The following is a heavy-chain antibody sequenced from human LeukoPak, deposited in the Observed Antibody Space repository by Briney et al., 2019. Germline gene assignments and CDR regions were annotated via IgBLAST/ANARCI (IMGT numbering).Heavy chain of an antibody. CDR2: IYTSGST. CDR1: GGSISSYY. V-gene: IGHV4-4*07. CDR3: AREGYCSGGSCSLPPLDY. J-gene: IGHJ4*02. D-gene: IGHD2-15*01. Sequence: PSETLSLTCTVSGGSISSYYWSWIRQPAGKGLEWIGRIYTSGSTNCNPSLKSRVTMSVDTSKNQFSLKLSSVTAADTAVYYCAREGYCSGGSCSLPPLDYWGQGTLVTVSS.